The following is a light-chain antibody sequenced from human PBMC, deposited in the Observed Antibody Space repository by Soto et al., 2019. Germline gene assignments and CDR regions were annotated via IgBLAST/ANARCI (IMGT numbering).Light chain of an antibody. Sequence: QPVLTQSPSASASLGASVKLTCTLSSGHSSYAIAWHQQQPEKGPRYLMKLNSDGSHSKGDGIPDCFSGSSSGAERYLTISSLQSEDEADYYCQTWGTVVFGGGTKVTVL. J-gene: IGLJ2*01. CDR2: LNSDGSH. CDR1: SGHSSYA. V-gene: IGLV4-69*01. CDR3: QTWGTVV.